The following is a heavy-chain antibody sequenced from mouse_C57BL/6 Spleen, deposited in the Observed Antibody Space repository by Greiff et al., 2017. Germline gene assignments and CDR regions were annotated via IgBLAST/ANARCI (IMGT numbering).Heavy chain of an antibody. CDR1: GYTFTSYW. V-gene: IGHV1-55*01. Sequence: VQLQQSGAELVKPGASVKMSCKASGYTFTSYWITWVKQRPGQGLEWIGDIYPGSGSTNYNEKFKSKATLTVDTSSSTAYMQLSSLTSEDSAVYYCARGTGKDYAMDYWGQGTSVTVSS. J-gene: IGHJ4*01. CDR3: ARGTGKDYAMDY. CDR2: IYPGSGST. D-gene: IGHD4-1*01.